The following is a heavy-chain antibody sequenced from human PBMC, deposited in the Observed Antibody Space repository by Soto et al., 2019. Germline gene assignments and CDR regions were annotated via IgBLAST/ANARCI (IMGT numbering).Heavy chain of an antibody. V-gene: IGHV5-10-1*01. Sequence: GESLKISCNCSGYTFTNHWISWVRQKPGQGLEWMGRIDPSDSRTKYNPSFEGHVTISVDKSIGATFLQWSSLEASDTAVYYCARRHGHSYDFDYWGQGTLVTVSS. CDR1: GYTFTNHW. D-gene: IGHD3-16*01. CDR3: ARRHGHSYDFDY. J-gene: IGHJ4*02. CDR2: IDPSDSRT.